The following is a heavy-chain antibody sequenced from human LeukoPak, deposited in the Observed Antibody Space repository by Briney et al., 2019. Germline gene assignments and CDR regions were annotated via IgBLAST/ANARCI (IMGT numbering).Heavy chain of an antibody. CDR2: ISYDGSDK. CDR1: GFTFTNYA. D-gene: IGHD3-10*01. J-gene: IGHJ3*02. Sequence: GRPLRLSCTTSGFTFTNYAMHWVRQAPGKGLEWVAIISYDGSDKYYADSVKGRFTISRDNSKNTLYLQMNSLRAEDTAVYYCAKDFGEAAFDIWGQGTMVTVSS. V-gene: IGHV3-30*18. CDR3: AKDFGEAAFDI.